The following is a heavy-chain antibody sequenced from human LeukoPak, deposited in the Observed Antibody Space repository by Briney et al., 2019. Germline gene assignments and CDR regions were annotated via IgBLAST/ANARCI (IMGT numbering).Heavy chain of an antibody. CDR2: NIHIFGIA. D-gene: IGHD3-22*01. CDR3: ARTPKDYYESSGYYGWFDP. V-gene: IGHV1-69*04. CDR1: VDIFSSYD. Sequence: SVKVSCKFSVDIFSSYDISGVRQPRGQGREWRGRNIHIFGIANYAQKFQGRVTITADKSTSTAYMELSSLRSEDTAVYYCARTPKDYYESSGYYGWFDPWGQGTLVTVSS. J-gene: IGHJ5*02.